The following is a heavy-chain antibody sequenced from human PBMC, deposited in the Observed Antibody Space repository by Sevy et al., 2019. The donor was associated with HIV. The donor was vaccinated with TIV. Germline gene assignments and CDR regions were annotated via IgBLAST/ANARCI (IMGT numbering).Heavy chain of an antibody. V-gene: IGHV3-30*18. CDR1: GFTFSSYG. D-gene: IGHD2-2*01. Sequence: GGSLRLSCAASGFTFSSYGMHWVRQAPGKGLEWVAVISYDGSNKYYADSVKGRFTISCDNSKSTLYLQMNSLRAEDTAVYYCAKSMVTYQRRTFDYWGQGTLVTVSS. CDR2: ISYDGSNK. J-gene: IGHJ4*02. CDR3: AKSMVTYQRRTFDY.